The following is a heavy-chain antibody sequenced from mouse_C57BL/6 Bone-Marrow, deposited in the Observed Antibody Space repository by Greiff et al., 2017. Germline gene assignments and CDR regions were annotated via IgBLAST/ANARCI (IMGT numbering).Heavy chain of an antibody. CDR2: ISSGGSYT. V-gene: IGHV5-6*01. D-gene: IGHD1-1*01. CDR1: GFTFSSYG. CDR3: AREESDYGSPWFAY. J-gene: IGHJ3*01. Sequence: VQLKESGGDLVKPGGSLKLSCAASGFTFSSYGMSWVRQTPDKRLEWVATISSGGSYTYYPDSVKGRFTISRDNAKNTLYLQMSSLKSEDTAMYYCAREESDYGSPWFAYWGQGTLVTVSA.